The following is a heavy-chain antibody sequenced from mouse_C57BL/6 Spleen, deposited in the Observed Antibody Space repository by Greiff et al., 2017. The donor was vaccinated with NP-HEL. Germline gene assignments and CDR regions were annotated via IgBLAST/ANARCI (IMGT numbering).Heavy chain of an antibody. CDR1: GYTFTSYW. V-gene: IGHV1-61*01. CDR2: IYPSDSET. J-gene: IGHJ2*01. CDR3: ARGYYFDY. Sequence: VQLQQPGAELVRPGSSVKLSCTASGYTFTSYWMDWVKQRPGQGLEWIGNIYPSDSETHYNQKFKDKATLTVDKSSSTAYMQLSSLTSEDSAVYYCARGYYFDYWGQGTTLTVSS.